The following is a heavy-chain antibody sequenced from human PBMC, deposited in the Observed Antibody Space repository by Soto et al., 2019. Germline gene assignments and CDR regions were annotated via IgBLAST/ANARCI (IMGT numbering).Heavy chain of an antibody. V-gene: IGHV4-4*09. CDR3: ARSKTIGAAAGKGWFDP. CDR1: RISISDYF. Sequence: SETLSLTCTVSRISISDYFWSWIRQPPGKGLEWIGYIFHTGSTNYNPSLKSRVTISVDTSKNQFSLKLSSVTAADMAMYYCARSKTIGAAAGKGWFDPWGQGTLVTVSS. D-gene: IGHD6-13*01. CDR2: IFHTGST. J-gene: IGHJ5*02.